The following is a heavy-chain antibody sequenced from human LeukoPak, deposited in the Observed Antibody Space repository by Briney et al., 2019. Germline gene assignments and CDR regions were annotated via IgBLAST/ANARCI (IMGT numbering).Heavy chain of an antibody. CDR1: GFTFSSYS. V-gene: IGHV3-21*01. J-gene: IGHJ1*01. D-gene: IGHD5-24*01. Sequence: GGSLRLSCAASGFTFSSYSMNWVRQAPGKGLEWVSSISSSSSYIYYADSVKGRFTISRDNSKNTLYLQMNSLRAEDTAVYYCARSPLGDGYNPEYFQHWGQGTLVTVSS. CDR2: ISSSSSYI. CDR3: ARSPLGDGYNPEYFQH.